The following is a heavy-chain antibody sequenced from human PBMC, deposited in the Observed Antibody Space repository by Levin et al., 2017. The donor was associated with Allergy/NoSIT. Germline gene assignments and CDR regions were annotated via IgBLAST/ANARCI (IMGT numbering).Heavy chain of an antibody. CDR2: ISYDGSNK. D-gene: IGHD3-10*01. V-gene: IGHV3-30*18. Sequence: GGSLRLSCAASGFTFSSYGMHWFRQAPGKGLEWVAVISYDGSNKYYTDSVKGRFTISRDNSKNTLYLQMNSLRAEDTAVYYCAKDPGMGYYFDHWGQGTLVTVSS. CDR3: AKDPGMGYYFDH. J-gene: IGHJ4*02. CDR1: GFTFSSYG.